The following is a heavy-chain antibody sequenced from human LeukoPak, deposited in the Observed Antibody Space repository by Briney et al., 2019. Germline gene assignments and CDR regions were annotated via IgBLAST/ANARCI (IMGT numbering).Heavy chain of an antibody. Sequence: GGYLRLSCAGSGFTFGGYGMHWFRQTPGKGLECVAVIAYDGSRAFYADSVKGRFTISRDNSKNTMSVQMDDLRAEDTAVYYCTRYNNDRFDYWGQGTLVTVSS. CDR3: TRYNNDRFDY. J-gene: IGHJ4*02. V-gene: IGHV3-33*01. CDR2: IAYDGSRA. D-gene: IGHD1-14*01. CDR1: GFTFGGYG.